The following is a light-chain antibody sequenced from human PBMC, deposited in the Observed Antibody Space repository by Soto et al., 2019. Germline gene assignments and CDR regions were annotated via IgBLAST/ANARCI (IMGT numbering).Light chain of an antibody. J-gene: IGLJ3*02. CDR1: SSDIGGYKY. V-gene: IGLV2-14*01. CDR2: EVS. Sequence: QSALTQPASVSGSLGQSITISCTGTSSDIGGYKYVSWYQQHPGKAPELIIFEVSNRPSGVSDRFSGSNSGNTASLTISGLQAEDEAPYYCTSYSRYRVLVFGGGTKVTVL. CDR3: TSYSRYRVLV.